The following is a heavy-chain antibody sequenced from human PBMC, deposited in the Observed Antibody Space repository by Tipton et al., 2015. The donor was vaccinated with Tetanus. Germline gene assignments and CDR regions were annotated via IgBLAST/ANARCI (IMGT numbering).Heavy chain of an antibody. CDR3: EGDDYYETSLRDYYGEEV. CDR1: GASITTYH. J-gene: IGHJ6*02. CDR2: IYYTGAT. V-gene: IGHV4-59*01. D-gene: IGHD3-16*01. Sequence: TLSLTCTVSGASITTYHWRWLRQTPGRGLEWIGHIYYTGATSYNSSLQSRVTLSIDTSKNQFSLKMTSVTAADTAVYFCEGDDYYETSLRDYYGEEVCGQGTTDTVPS.